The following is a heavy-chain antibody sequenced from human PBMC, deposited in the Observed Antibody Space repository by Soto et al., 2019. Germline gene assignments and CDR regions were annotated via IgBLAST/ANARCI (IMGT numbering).Heavy chain of an antibody. Sequence: QVQLVQSGAEVKKPGSSVKVSCKASGGTFSSYAISWVRQAPGQGLEWMGGIIPIFGTANYAQKFPGRVTSTEDAATSTAYRELSSLRSEDTAVYYCARLAGAAAGLRYWYFDLWGRGTLVTVSS. CDR1: GGTFSSYA. D-gene: IGHD6-13*01. V-gene: IGHV1-69*12. CDR3: ARLAGAAAGLRYWYFDL. J-gene: IGHJ2*01. CDR2: IIPIFGTA.